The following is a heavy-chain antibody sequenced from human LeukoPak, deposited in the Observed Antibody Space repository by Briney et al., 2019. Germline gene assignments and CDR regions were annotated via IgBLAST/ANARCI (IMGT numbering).Heavy chain of an antibody. CDR1: GGSISSYY. V-gene: IGHV4-59*05. D-gene: IGHD4-23*01. Sequence: SETLSLTCTVSGGSISSYYWSWIRQPAGKGRGWIGSIDYSGSTYYNPSLKSRVTISVDTSKDHFSLKLSSVTAADTAAYYCARHGGTYYFDYWGQGTLVTVSS. CDR3: ARHGGTYYFDY. J-gene: IGHJ4*02. CDR2: IDYSGST.